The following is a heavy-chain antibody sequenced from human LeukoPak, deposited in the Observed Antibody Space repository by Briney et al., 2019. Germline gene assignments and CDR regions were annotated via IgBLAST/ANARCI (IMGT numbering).Heavy chain of an antibody. CDR2: INPSGGST. D-gene: IGHD2-21*01. CDR3: ARETSNCGWFDP. V-gene: IGHV1-46*01. CDR1: GYTFTSYY. J-gene: IGHJ5*02. Sequence: ASVKVSCKASGYTFTSYYMHWVRQAPGQGLEWMGIINPSGGSTTYAQTFQGRVTMTRDTSTSTVYMELSSLRSEDTAVYYCARETSNCGWFDPWGQGTLVTVSS.